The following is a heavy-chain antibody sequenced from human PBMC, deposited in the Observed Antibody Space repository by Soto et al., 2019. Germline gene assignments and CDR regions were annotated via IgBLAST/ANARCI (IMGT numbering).Heavy chain of an antibody. J-gene: IGHJ4*02. CDR3: ARWGYCSGGSCRRPFDY. CDR2: ISSSSSYI. Sequence: EVQLVESGGGLGKPGGSLRLSCAASGFTFSSYSMNWVRQAPGKGLEWVSSISSSSSYIYYADSVKGRFTISRDNAKNSLYLQMNSLRAKDTAVYYCARWGYCSGGSCRRPFDYWGQGTLVTVSS. V-gene: IGHV3-21*01. D-gene: IGHD2-15*01. CDR1: GFTFSSYS.